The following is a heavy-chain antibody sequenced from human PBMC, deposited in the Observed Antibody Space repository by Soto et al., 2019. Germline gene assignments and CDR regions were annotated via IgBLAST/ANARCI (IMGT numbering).Heavy chain of an antibody. J-gene: IGHJ4*02. V-gene: IGHV1-69*06. D-gene: IGHD2-21*02. CDR2: IIPIFGTA. CDR1: GGTFSSNT. Sequence: QVQLVQSGAEVKKPGSSVKISCKASGGTFSSNTINWVRQAAGQGLEWMGGIIPIFGTANYAQKFQGRVTITADKSTNTEYMELSSLGAEDTAVYYCASKAACGGDCYAFDSWGQGTLVTVSS. CDR3: ASKAACGGDCYAFDS.